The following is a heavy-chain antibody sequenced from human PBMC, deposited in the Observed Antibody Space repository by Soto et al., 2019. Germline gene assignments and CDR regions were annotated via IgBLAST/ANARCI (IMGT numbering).Heavy chain of an antibody. J-gene: IGHJ4*02. CDR3: AHLRRRWLLVGSPATPYYFDF. CDR1: GFSLSPSGVG. CDR2: IYWNDDK. D-gene: IGHD3-22*01. V-gene: IGHV2-5*01. Sequence: SGPTLVNPTQTLTLTCTFSGFSLSPSGVGVGWIRQPPGKALEWLAVIYWNDDKLYSPSQKSRLTITKDTSKNQVVLTMTNMDPVDTATYYCAHLRRRWLLVGSPATPYYFDFWGQGALVTVSS.